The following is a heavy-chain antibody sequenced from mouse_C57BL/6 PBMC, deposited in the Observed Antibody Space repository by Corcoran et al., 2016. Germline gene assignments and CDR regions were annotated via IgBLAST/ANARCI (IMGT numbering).Heavy chain of an antibody. J-gene: IGHJ4*01. CDR2: INPNNGGT. Sequence: EVQLQQSGPELVKPGASVKISCKASGYTFTDYYMNWVKKSHGKSLEWLGDINPNNGGTSYNQKFKGKATLTVDKSSSTAYMELRRLTSEDSAVYYCAKRYYYGSSYVYAMDDWCQGTSVIVAS. CDR1: GYTFTDYY. D-gene: IGHD1-1*01. CDR3: AKRYYYGSSYVYAMDD. V-gene: IGHV1-26*01.